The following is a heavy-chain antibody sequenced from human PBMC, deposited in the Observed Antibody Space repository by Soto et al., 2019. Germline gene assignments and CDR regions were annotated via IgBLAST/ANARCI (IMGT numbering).Heavy chain of an antibody. CDR2: INSDGSST. Sequence: GGSLRLSCAASGFTFSTYWMHWVRQAPGKGLVWVSRINSDGSSTTYADSVKGRFTISRDNAKNTLYLQMNSLRAEDTAIYYCVREGSGWDSRGSFDFWGRGTMVTVS. CDR1: GFTFSTYW. D-gene: IGHD6-25*01. V-gene: IGHV3-74*01. CDR3: VREGSGWDSRGSFDF. J-gene: IGHJ3*01.